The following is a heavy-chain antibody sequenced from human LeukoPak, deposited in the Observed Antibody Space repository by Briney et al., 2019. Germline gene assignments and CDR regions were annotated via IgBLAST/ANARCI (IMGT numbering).Heavy chain of an antibody. Sequence: PSETLSLTCTVSGGSISSYYWSWIRQPPGKGLEWIGYIYYTGSTNYNPSLKSRVTISVDTSKNQFSLKLSSVTAADTAVYYCARVKGDFWSGYLLDYWGQGTLVTVSS. D-gene: IGHD3-3*01. J-gene: IGHJ4*02. CDR2: IYYTGST. CDR1: GGSISSYY. V-gene: IGHV4-59*01. CDR3: ARVKGDFWSGYLLDY.